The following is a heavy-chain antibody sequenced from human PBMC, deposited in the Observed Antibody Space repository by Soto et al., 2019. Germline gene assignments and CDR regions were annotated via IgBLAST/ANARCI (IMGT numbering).Heavy chain of an antibody. CDR2: ISSSSSTI. CDR1: GFTFSSYS. J-gene: IGHJ4*02. CDR3: ARDSETYDVWSGYSPDY. Sequence: EVQLVESGGGLVQPGGSLRLSCAASGFTFSSYSMNWVRQAPGKGLEWVSYISSSSSTIYYADSVKGRFTISRDNAKNSLYLQMNSLRDEDTAVYYCARDSETYDVWSGYSPDYWGQGTLVTVSS. D-gene: IGHD3-3*01. V-gene: IGHV3-48*02.